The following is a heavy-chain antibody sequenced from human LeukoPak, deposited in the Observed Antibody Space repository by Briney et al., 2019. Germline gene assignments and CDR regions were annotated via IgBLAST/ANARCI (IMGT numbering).Heavy chain of an antibody. CDR3: VRDMSRESIFDY. CDR1: GFSLSNYW. Sequence: GGSLRLSCAASGFSLSNYWMTWVRQAPGKGLEWVANIKQDGSETNYVDSVKGRFTISRDNDKNSLFLQMNSLRVEDTAVYYCVRDMSRESIFDYWGQGTLVIVSS. V-gene: IGHV3-7*01. CDR2: IKQDGSET. D-gene: IGHD3-16*01. J-gene: IGHJ4*02.